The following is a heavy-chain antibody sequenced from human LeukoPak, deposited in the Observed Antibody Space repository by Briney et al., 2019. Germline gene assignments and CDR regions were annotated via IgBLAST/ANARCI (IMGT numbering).Heavy chain of an antibody. CDR2: INHSGST. CDR1: GGSFSGYY. CDR3: ARGDKDVVVVGATRDN. Sequence: SETLSLTCAVYGGSFSGYYWSWIRQPPGKGLEWIGEINHSGSTNYNPSLKSRVTISVDTSKNQFSLKLSSVTAADTAVYYCARGDKDVVVVGATRDNWGQGTLVTVSS. J-gene: IGHJ4*02. D-gene: IGHD2-15*01. V-gene: IGHV4-34*01.